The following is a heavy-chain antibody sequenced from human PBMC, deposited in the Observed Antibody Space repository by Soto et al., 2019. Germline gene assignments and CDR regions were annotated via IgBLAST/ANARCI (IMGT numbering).Heavy chain of an antibody. CDR3: ASVGAKGYDDGMDV. V-gene: IGHV1-69*12. Sequence: QVQLVQSGAEVKKPGSSVKVSCKASGGTFSSYAISWVRQAPGQGLGWMGGIIPIFDKADYAQKFQGRVTVTADESTSTGYMELSRLSPEDTAVYYYASVGAKGYDDGMDVWGQGTTVTVSS. D-gene: IGHD5-12*01. CDR2: IIPIFDKA. CDR1: GGTFSSYA. J-gene: IGHJ6*02.